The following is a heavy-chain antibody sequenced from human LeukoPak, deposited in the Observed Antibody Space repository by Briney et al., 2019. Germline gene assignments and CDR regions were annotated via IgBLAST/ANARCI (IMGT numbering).Heavy chain of an antibody. V-gene: IGHV1-69*05. Sequence: SVKVSCKASGGTFSSYAISWVRQAPGHGLEWMGGIIPIFGTANYAQKFQGRVTITTDESTSTAYMELSSLRSEDTAVYYCARVVPLAAGYDRAGYYFDYWGQGTLVTVSS. CDR3: ARVVPLAAGYDRAGYYFDY. D-gene: IGHD3-22*01. CDR2: IIPIFGTA. J-gene: IGHJ4*02. CDR1: GGTFSSYA.